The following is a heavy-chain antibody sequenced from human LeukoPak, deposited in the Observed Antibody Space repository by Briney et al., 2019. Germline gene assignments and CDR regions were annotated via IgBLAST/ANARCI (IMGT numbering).Heavy chain of an antibody. CDR3: ARHYCSSFTCGFDY. CDR1: GGSTSSKTYY. Sequence: ASETLSLTCTVSGGSTSSKTYYWGWIRQPPGKGLEWIGSIYYSGSTYYNPSLKSRVTISVDTSKNQFSLKLSSVTAADTAVYFCARHYCSSFTCGFDYWGQGTLVTVSS. CDR2: IYYSGST. J-gene: IGHJ4*02. D-gene: IGHD2-2*01. V-gene: IGHV4-39*01.